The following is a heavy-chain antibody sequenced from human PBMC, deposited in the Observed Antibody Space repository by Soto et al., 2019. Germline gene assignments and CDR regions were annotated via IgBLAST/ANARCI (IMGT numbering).Heavy chain of an antibody. CDR3: ARAARWLQSRYFDL. CDR2: IDIAGAT. CDR1: GFTFSNFD. Sequence: PGGSLRLSCAASGFTFSNFDMHWVRQTTGKGLEWVSAIDIAGATYYADSVKGRFTISREKAKNSLYLQMNSLRADDTAVYYCARAARWLQSRYFDLWGGGTLVTVSS. D-gene: IGHD5-12*01. J-gene: IGHJ2*01. V-gene: IGHV3-13*01.